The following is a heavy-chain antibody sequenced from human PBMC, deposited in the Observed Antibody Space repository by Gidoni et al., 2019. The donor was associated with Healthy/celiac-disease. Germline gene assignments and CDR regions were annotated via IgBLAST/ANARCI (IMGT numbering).Heavy chain of an antibody. V-gene: IGHV3-20*04. CDR2: INWNGGST. J-gene: IGHJ4*02. CDR3: ARVGYFDWLFRGASDY. CDR1: GFTFDAYG. D-gene: IGHD3-9*01. Sequence: EVQLVESGGGVVRPGGSLRLSCAASGFTFDAYGMSWVRQAPGKGLEWVSGINWNGGSTGYADSVKGRFTISRDNVKNSLYLQMNSLRAEDTALYYCARVGYFDWLFRGASDYWGQGTLVTVSS.